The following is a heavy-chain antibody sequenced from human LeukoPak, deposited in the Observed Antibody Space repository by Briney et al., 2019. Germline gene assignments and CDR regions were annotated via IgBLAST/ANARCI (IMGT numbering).Heavy chain of an antibody. J-gene: IGHJ4*02. D-gene: IGHD3-22*01. V-gene: IGHV3-21*01. Sequence: GGSLRLSCAASGFTFSSYSMNWVRQAPGKGLEWVSSISSSSSYIYYADSVKGRFTISRDNAKNSLYLQMNSLRAEDTAVYYCARDTHAYDSSGNAAGYWGQGTLVTVSS. CDR3: ARDTHAYDSSGNAAGY. CDR1: GFTFSSYS. CDR2: ISSSSSYI.